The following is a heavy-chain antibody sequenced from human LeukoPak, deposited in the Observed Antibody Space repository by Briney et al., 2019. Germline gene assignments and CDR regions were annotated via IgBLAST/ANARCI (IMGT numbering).Heavy chain of an antibody. Sequence: SETPSLTCTVSGGSISSYYWSWIRQPPGKGLEWIGYIYYSGSTNYNPSLKSRVTISVETSKNQFSLKLSSVTAADTAVYYCARGAQYQPLPDYWGQGTLVTVSS. CDR2: IYYSGST. CDR1: GGSISSYY. CDR3: ARGAQYQPLPDY. V-gene: IGHV4-59*01. D-gene: IGHD2-2*01. J-gene: IGHJ4*02.